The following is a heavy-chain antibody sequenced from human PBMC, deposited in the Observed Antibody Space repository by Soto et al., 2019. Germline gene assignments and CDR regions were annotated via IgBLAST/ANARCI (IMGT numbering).Heavy chain of an antibody. CDR3: ERGSLWGDYFDY. CDR2: IYTSGST. D-gene: IGHD2-21*01. V-gene: IGHV4-4*07. Sequence: SETLSLTCTVSVGSISSYYWSLIRQRAGKGLECIGRIYTSGSTYYNPSLKSRVTMSVDTSKNQFSLKLSSVTAADTAVYYCERGSLWGDYFDYWGQGTLVTVSS. J-gene: IGHJ4*02. CDR1: VGSISSYY.